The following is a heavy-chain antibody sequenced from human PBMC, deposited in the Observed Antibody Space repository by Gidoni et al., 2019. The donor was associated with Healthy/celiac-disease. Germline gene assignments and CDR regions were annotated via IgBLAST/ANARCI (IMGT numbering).Heavy chain of an antibody. CDR3: ARGIAARLDY. CDR2: INHSGRT. CDR1: GGSFSGYY. D-gene: IGHD6-6*01. Sequence: QVQLQQWGAGLLKPSETLSLTCAVYGGSFSGYYWSWIRQPPGKGLEWIGEINHSGRTNYNPSLKSRVTISVDTSKNQFSLKLSSVTAADTAVYYCARGIAARLDYWGQGTLVTVSS. J-gene: IGHJ4*02. V-gene: IGHV4-34*01.